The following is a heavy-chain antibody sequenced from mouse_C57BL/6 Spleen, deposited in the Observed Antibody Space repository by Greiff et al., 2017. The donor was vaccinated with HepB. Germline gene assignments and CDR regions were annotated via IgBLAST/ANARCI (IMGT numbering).Heavy chain of an antibody. CDR3: ARSIYYGNYAYAMDY. CDR1: GYSFTDYN. V-gene: IGHV1-39*01. CDR2: INPNYGTT. D-gene: IGHD2-1*01. J-gene: IGHJ4*01. Sequence: EVQLQQSGPELVKPGASVKISCKASGYSFTDYNMNWVKQSNGKSLEWIGVINPNYGTTSYNQKFKGKATLTVDQSSSTAYMQLNSLTSADSAVYYCARSIYYGNYAYAMDYWGQGTSVTVSS.